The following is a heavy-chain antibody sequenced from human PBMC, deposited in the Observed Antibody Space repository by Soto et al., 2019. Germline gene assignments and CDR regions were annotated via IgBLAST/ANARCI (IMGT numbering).Heavy chain of an antibody. CDR3: VRTSLVVAAATREDY. CDR1: GFTFSSYW. Sequence: EVQLVESGGGLVQPGGSLRLSCAASGFTFSSYWMHWVRQAPGKGLVWVSRINSDGSSTSYADSVKGRFTISRDNAKNTLYPQMNSLGAEDTAVYYCVRTSLVVAAATREDYWGQGTLVTVSS. D-gene: IGHD2-15*01. CDR2: INSDGSST. J-gene: IGHJ4*02. V-gene: IGHV3-74*01.